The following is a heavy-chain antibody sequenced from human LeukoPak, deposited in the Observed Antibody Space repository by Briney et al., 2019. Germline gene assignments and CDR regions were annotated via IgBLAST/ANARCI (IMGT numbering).Heavy chain of an antibody. CDR3: ARRLVRGVITYFDY. CDR2: IYYSGST. CDR1: GGSISCYY. V-gene: IGHV4-59*01. J-gene: IGHJ4*02. D-gene: IGHD3-10*01. Sequence: SETLSLTYTVSGGSISCYYWWWMRRPPGKGLECIGYIYYSGSTNYNPSLKSRVTISVDTSKHQFSLKLGCVTPADTAMYYRARRLVRGVITYFDYWGQGTLVTVSS.